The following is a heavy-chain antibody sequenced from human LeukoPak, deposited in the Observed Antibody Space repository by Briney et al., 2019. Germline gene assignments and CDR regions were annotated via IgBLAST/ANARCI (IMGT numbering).Heavy chain of an antibody. CDR1: GYTFTGYY. J-gene: IGHJ4*02. Sequence: APVKVSCKASGYTFTGYYMHWVRQAPGQGLEWMGWISAYNGDTKYAQKLQGRVAMTTDTPTSTGYMELRSLTSDDTAIYYCGRVDMAASKDYWGQGTLVTVSS. CDR3: GRVDMAASKDY. V-gene: IGHV1-18*04. D-gene: IGHD5-24*01. CDR2: ISAYNGDT.